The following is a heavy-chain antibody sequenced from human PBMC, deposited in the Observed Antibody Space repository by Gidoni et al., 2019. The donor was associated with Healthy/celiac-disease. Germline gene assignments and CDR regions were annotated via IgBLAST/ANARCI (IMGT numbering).Heavy chain of an antibody. CDR1: GFTFGAYA. V-gene: IGHV3-49*03. Sequence: EVQLVESGGGLVQPGRSLRLSCTASGFTFGAYAMSWFRQAPGKGLEWVGFIRSKAYGGTTEYAASVKGRFTISRDDSKSIAYLQMNSLKTEDTAVYYCTRVLGGASAGYWYFDLWGRGTLVTVSS. CDR2: IRSKAYGGTT. D-gene: IGHD1-26*01. CDR3: TRVLGGASAGYWYFDL. J-gene: IGHJ2*01.